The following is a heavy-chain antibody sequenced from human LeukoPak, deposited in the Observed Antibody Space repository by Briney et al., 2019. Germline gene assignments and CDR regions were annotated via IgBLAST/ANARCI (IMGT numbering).Heavy chain of an antibody. CDR3: ARVDYGSGSYRFDP. CDR1: GGSFSGYY. Sequence: SETLSLTCAVYGGSFSGYYWSWIWQPPGKGLEWIGYIYYSGSTNYNPSLKSRVTISVDTSKNQFSLKLSSVTAADTAVYYCARVDYGSGSYRFDPWGQGTLVTVSS. D-gene: IGHD3-10*01. J-gene: IGHJ5*02. V-gene: IGHV4-59*01. CDR2: IYYSGST.